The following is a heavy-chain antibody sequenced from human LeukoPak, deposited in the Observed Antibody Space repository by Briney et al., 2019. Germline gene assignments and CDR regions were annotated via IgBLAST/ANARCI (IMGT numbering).Heavy chain of an antibody. V-gene: IGHV3-30-3*01. Sequence: GRSLRLSCAASEFTFSNYALHWVRQAPGKGLQWVAVISYDGDTTHYADSVKGRFIISRDTSKNTLYLQMNSLRPEDTAVYYCARSGGLQKFDYWGQGTLVTVSS. CDR2: ISYDGDTT. CDR1: EFTFSNYA. D-gene: IGHD4-11*01. J-gene: IGHJ4*02. CDR3: ARSGGLQKFDY.